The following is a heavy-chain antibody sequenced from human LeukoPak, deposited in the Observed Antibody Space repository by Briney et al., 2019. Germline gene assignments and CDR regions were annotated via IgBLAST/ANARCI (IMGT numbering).Heavy chain of an antibody. D-gene: IGHD1-26*01. CDR3: VKDLGRYRNNCFDY. CDR2: ISGSGGGT. V-gene: IGHV3-23*01. CDR1: GFTFSSYA. Sequence: GGSLSLSCAVSGFTFSSYAMSWVSHAPEKGREWVSTISGSGGGTYYADSVKGRFTISRDDSKNTRYLQMNSLRAEDTAVYYCVKDLGRYRNNCFDYWGQGTLVTVSS. J-gene: IGHJ4*02.